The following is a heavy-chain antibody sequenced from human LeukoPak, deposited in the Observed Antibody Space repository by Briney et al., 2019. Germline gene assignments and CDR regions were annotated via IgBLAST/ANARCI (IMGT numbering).Heavy chain of an antibody. J-gene: IGHJ6*04. CDR3: AELGITMIGGV. V-gene: IGHV3-15*01. CDR2: IKSKTEGGAT. D-gene: IGHD3-10*02. CDR1: GFTFSNAW. Sequence: GGSLRLSCAASGFTFSNAWMNWVRQAPGKGLEWVGRIKSKTEGGATDYAAPVKGRFTISRDDSQNTLYLQMNSLRAEDTAVYYCAELGITMIGGVWGKGTTVTISS.